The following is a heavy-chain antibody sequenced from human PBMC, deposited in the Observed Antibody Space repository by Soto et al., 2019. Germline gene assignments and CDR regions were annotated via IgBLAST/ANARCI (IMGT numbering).Heavy chain of an antibody. Sequence: SVKVSCKASGYTFANYAMHWVRQAPGQRLEWMGWINAGNGDTKYSQNFQGRVTITRDTSASTAYMELSSLRSEDTAVYYCARDQYYDFWSGSNWFDPWGQGTLVTVSS. V-gene: IGHV1-3*01. J-gene: IGHJ5*02. CDR3: ARDQYYDFWSGSNWFDP. CDR1: GYTFANYA. D-gene: IGHD3-3*01. CDR2: INAGNGDT.